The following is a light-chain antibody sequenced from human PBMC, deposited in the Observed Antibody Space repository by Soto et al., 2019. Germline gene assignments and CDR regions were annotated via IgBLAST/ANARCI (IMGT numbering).Light chain of an antibody. CDR3: LQLNSFPLT. J-gene: IGKJ4*01. CDR1: QGLSSY. Sequence: DIQLTQSPSFLSASVGDRVTITCRASQGLSSYLAWYQQKPGKVPKLLIYAASTLQSGVPSRFSGSGSGTEFTLTISSLQPEDFAIYYCLQLNSFPLTFDGGTKVEIK. V-gene: IGKV1-9*01. CDR2: AAS.